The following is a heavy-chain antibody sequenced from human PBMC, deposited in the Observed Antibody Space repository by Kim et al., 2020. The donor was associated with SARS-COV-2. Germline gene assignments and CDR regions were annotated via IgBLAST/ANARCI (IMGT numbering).Heavy chain of an antibody. D-gene: IGHD6-13*01. CDR2: MNPNSGNT. Sequence: ASVKVSCKASGYTFTSYDINWVRQATGQGLEWMGWMNPNSGNTGYAQKFQGRVTMTRNTSISTAYMELSSLRSEDTAVYYCARDQQQLEDNWFDPWGQGTLVTVSS. CDR3: ARDQQQLEDNWFDP. V-gene: IGHV1-8*01. J-gene: IGHJ5*02. CDR1: GYTFTSYD.